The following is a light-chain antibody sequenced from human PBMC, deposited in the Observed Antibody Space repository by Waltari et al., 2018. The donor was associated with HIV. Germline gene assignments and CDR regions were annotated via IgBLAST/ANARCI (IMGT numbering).Light chain of an antibody. CDR2: WAS. CDR3: QQYYNTLYT. Sequence: DIVMTQSPDSLAVSLGERATINCKSSQSVLNSSSNKNSLAWYQQKPGQPPKLLIYWASTRELGVSDRFSGSGSGTDFTLTISSLQAEDVAIYYCQQYYNTLYTFGQGTKLEIK. V-gene: IGKV4-1*01. J-gene: IGKJ2*01. CDR1: QSVLNSSSNKNS.